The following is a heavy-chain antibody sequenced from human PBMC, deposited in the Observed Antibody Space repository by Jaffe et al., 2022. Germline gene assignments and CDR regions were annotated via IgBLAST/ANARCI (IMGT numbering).Heavy chain of an antibody. CDR2: IRYDGSNK. V-gene: IGHV3-30*02. Sequence: QVQLVESGGGVVQPGGSLRLSCAASGFTFSSYGMHWVRQAPGKGLEWVAFIRYDGSNKYYADSVKGRFTISRDNSKNTLYLQMNSLRAEDTAVYYCAKDSCIAVACDYYYYYYMDVWGKGTTVTVSS. J-gene: IGHJ6*03. D-gene: IGHD6-19*01. CDR3: AKDSCIAVACDYYYYYYMDV. CDR1: GFTFSSYG.